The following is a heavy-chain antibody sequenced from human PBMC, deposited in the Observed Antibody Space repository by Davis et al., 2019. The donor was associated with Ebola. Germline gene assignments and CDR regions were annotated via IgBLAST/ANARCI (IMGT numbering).Heavy chain of an antibody. D-gene: IGHD1-1*01. V-gene: IGHV1-58*02. CDR3: ARDVRGITGPSEY. Sequence: AASVKVSCKASGFTFTSSAIQWVRQARGQRLEWIGWIVVGSGNTNYAQKFQGRVTITRDMSTSTAYMELRSLRSDDTARYYCARDVRGITGPSEYWGQGTLVTVSS. J-gene: IGHJ4*02. CDR2: IVVGSGNT. CDR1: GFTFTSSA.